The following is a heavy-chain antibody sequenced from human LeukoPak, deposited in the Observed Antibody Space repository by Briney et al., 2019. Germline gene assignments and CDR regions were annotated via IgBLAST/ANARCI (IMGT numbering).Heavy chain of an antibody. CDR1: GYTFTDYY. Sequence: ASVTVSCRASGYTFTDYYMHWVRQAPGQGLEWMGWINPNSGSTNYAQKFQGRVTMTRDTSISTAYMELSRLRSDDTAVYYCASGHSNYVGWGQETLVTVSS. CDR2: INPNSGST. D-gene: IGHD4-11*01. V-gene: IGHV1-2*02. CDR3: ASGHSNYVG. J-gene: IGHJ4*02.